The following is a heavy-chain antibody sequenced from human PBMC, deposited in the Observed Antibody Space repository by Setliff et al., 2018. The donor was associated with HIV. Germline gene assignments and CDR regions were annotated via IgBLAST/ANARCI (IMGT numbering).Heavy chain of an antibody. D-gene: IGHD3-10*01. CDR3: AKGRLSRGVIPYYFDY. V-gene: IGHV3-23*01. J-gene: IGHJ4*02. Sequence: LRLSCAASGFTFSSYGMSWVRQAPGKGLEWVSVISGSGISTNYADSVKGRFTISRDNSKNTLYLQMNSLRAEDTAVYYCAKGRLSRGVIPYYFDYWGQGTLVTVSS. CDR1: GFTFSSYG. CDR2: ISGSGIST.